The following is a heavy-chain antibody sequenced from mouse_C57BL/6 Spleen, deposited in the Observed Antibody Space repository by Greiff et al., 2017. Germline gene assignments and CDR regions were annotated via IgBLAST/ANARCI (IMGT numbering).Heavy chain of an antibody. V-gene: IGHV5-4*01. J-gene: IGHJ3*01. D-gene: IGHD2-2*01. CDR1: GFTFSSYA. Sequence: EVHLVESGGGLVKPGGSLKLSCAASGFTFSSYAMSWVRQTPEKRLEWVATISDGGSYTYYPDNVKGRFTISRDNAKNNLYLQMSHLKSEDTAMYYCASWRGSTMVTTSWFAYWGQGTLVTVSA. CDR3: ASWRGSTMVTTSWFAY. CDR2: ISDGGSYT.